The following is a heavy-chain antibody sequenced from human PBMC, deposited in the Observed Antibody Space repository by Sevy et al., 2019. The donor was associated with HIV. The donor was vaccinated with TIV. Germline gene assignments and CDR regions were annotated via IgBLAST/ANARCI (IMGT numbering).Heavy chain of an antibody. J-gene: IGHJ6*02. CDR2: MSPNTGAT. Sequence: ASVKVSCEASGYTFTTYDSNWVRQATGQGLEWMGWMSPNTGATGFAQTFQGRVTLTRDTSISTAYMELSSLTYEDTAVYYCASGGNGDFWSYEFYYYGMDVWGQGTTVTVSS. D-gene: IGHD3-3*01. CDR3: ASGGNGDFWSYEFYYYGMDV. V-gene: IGHV1-8*01. CDR1: GYTFTTYD.